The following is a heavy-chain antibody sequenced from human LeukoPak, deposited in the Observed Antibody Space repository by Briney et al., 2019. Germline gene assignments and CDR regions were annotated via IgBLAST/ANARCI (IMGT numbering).Heavy chain of an antibody. V-gene: IGHV1-2*02. Sequence: XVSCXXXXXTFSXXXXHWVRQAPGQGLEWLGYINPDNGVTNYAQKIRGRVTLTRDTSITTAYMELTRLTSDDTAMYYCARGDWYFALWGRGALVTVSS. CDR3: ARGDWYFAL. CDR1: XXTFSXXX. J-gene: IGHJ2*01. CDR2: INPDNGVT.